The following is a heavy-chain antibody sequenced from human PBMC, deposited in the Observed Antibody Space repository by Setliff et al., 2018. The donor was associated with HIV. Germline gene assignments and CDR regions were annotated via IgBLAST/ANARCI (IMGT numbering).Heavy chain of an antibody. D-gene: IGHD2-21*02. J-gene: IGHJ1*01. CDR3: ARHYGAVKSVVTVVAKYFPH. CDR1: GGSIRSSSYY. Sequence: ETLSLTCNVSGGSIRSSSYYWGWIRQPPGRGLEWIGTIYYRGSTYYNPSLKSLVTISVDTSKNQFSLKLTSVTAADTAVYYCARHYGAVKSVVTVVAKYFPHWGQGTLVTVSS. V-gene: IGHV4-39*01. CDR2: IYYRGST.